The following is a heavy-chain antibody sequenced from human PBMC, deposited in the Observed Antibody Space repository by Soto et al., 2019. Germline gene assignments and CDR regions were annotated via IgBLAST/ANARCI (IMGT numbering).Heavy chain of an antibody. V-gene: IGHV3-74*01. Sequence: PGGSLRLSCAASGFTFSTYWMHWVRQAPGKGLVWVSRINSDGSSTSYADSVKGRFTISRDNAQNTLYLQMNSLGAEDTAMYYCARVRCSGGSCRDAYDIWGQGTMVTVSS. CDR1: GFTFSTYW. J-gene: IGHJ3*02. CDR2: INSDGSST. CDR3: ARVRCSGGSCRDAYDI. D-gene: IGHD2-15*01.